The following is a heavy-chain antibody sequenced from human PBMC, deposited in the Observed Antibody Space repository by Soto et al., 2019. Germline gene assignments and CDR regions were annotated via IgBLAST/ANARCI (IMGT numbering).Heavy chain of an antibody. Sequence: EVQLVESGGGLVQPGGSLRLSCAASGVTFNHYWIHWVRQVPGKGLMWVSRIQSDGSSIDYADSVKGRFTISRDNAKNTVYLQMNSLRVEDSAMYYCARSGGIDYWGQGTLVTVSS. CDR2: IQSDGSSI. V-gene: IGHV3-74*01. CDR1: GVTFNHYW. J-gene: IGHJ4*02. CDR3: ARSGGIDY. D-gene: IGHD6-25*01.